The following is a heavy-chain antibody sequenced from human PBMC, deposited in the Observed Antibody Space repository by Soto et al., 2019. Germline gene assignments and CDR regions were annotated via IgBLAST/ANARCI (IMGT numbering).Heavy chain of an antibody. CDR1: GGSVSSYY. J-gene: IGHJ4*02. V-gene: IGHV4-59*02. CDR3: ARSTGYGDSFFDY. CDR2: IYYGGST. D-gene: IGHD4-17*01. Sequence: QVQLQESGPGLVKPSETLSLTCTVSGGSVSSYYWNWIRQTPGKGLEWIAYIYYGGSTNHNPSLKSRVTXSXDXXKNQFSLKLSSVTAADTAVYYCARSTGYGDSFFDYWGQGTLVTVSS.